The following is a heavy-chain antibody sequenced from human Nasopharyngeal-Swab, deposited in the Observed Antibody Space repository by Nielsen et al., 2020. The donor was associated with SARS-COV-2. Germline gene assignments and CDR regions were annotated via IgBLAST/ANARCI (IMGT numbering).Heavy chain of an antibody. CDR1: GYTLTELS. Sequence: ASVKVSCKVFGYTLTELSMHWVRQAPGKGLEWMGGFDPEDGETIYAQKFQGRVTMTEDTSTDTAYMELSSLRSEDTAVYYCATDSRWYYGSGSYYLGAFDIWGQGTMVTVSS. D-gene: IGHD3-10*01. CDR2: FDPEDGET. CDR3: ATDSRWYYGSGSYYLGAFDI. J-gene: IGHJ3*02. V-gene: IGHV1-24*01.